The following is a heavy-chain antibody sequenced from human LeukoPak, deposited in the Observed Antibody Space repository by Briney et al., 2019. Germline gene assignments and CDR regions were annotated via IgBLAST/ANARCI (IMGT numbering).Heavy chain of an antibody. CDR1: GGTFSSYA. Sequence: SVTVSCKASGGTFSSYAISWVRQAPGQGLEWMGRIIPILGIANYAQKFQGRVTITADKSTSTAYMELSSLRSEDTAVYYCARDTCSGGSCYGGHPDYWGQGTLVTVSS. D-gene: IGHD2-15*01. V-gene: IGHV1-69*04. J-gene: IGHJ4*02. CDR3: ARDTCSGGSCYGGHPDY. CDR2: IIPILGIA.